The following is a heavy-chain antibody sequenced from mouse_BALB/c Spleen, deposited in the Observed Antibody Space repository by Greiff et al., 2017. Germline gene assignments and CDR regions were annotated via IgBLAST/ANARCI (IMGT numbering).Heavy chain of an antibody. CDR2: ISYSGST. J-gene: IGHJ4*01. D-gene: IGHD2-1*01. Sequence: EVHLVESGPGLVKPSQSLSLTCTVTGYSITSDYAWTWIRQFPGNTLEWMGYISYSGSTSYNPSLKSRISITRDTSKNQFFLQLNSVTTEDTATYYCARSGNGGYAMDYWGQGTAVTVSS. CDR3: ARSGNGGYAMDY. V-gene: IGHV3-2*02. CDR1: GYSITSDYA.